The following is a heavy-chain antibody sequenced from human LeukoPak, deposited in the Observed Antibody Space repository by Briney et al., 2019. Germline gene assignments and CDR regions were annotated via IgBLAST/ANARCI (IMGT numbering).Heavy chain of an antibody. D-gene: IGHD3-22*01. Sequence: GASVKVSCKASDYTFTGYYMHWVRQAPGQGLEWMGWINPNTGGTNYAQKFQGRITLTRDTSISTAYMELSSLRSDDTAVYYCARDYSDSSGHWDYWGQGTLVTV. J-gene: IGHJ4*02. CDR2: INPNTGGT. CDR3: ARDYSDSSGHWDY. CDR1: DYTFTGYY. V-gene: IGHV1-2*02.